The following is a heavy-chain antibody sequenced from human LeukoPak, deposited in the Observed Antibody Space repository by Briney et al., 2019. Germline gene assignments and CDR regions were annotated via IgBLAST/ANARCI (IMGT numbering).Heavy chain of an antibody. CDR3: ARDDHWNDKPFDL. Sequence: GGSLRLSCTASGFTFSFYMMNWVRQAPGKGLEWVSSISTSSSHIYYADSLKGRFTVSRDNAKKSLYLQMNNLRAEDTAVYYCARDDHWNDKPFDLWGPGALDTVSS. D-gene: IGHD1-1*01. J-gene: IGHJ4*02. V-gene: IGHV3-21*01. CDR2: ISTSSSHI. CDR1: GFTFSFYM.